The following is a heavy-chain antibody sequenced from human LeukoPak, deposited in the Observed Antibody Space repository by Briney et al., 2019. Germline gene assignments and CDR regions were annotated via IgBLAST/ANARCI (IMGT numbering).Heavy chain of an antibody. CDR2: INPNSGGT. D-gene: IGHD2-21*02. CDR3: ARAMVTAIRRDTLPYGMDV. CDR1: GYTFTGYY. J-gene: IGHJ6*02. Sequence: VKVSCKASGYTFTGYYMHWVRQAPGQGLEWMGWINPNSGGTNYAQKFQGRATMTRDTSISTAYMELSRLRSDDTAVYYCARAMVTAIRRDTLPYGMDVWGQGTTVTVSS. V-gene: IGHV1-2*02.